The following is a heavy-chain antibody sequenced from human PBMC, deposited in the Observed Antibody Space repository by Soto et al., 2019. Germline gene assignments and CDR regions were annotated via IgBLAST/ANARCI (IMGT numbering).Heavy chain of an antibody. Sequence: SETLSLTCTVSGGSISSSSYYWGWIRQPPGKGLEWIGSIYYSGSTYYNPSLKSRVTISVDTSKNQFSLKLSSVTAADTAVYYCARHSGYFDYWGQGTLVTVSS. CDR3: ARHSGYFDY. CDR1: GGSISSSSYY. J-gene: IGHJ4*02. CDR2: IYYSGST. V-gene: IGHV4-39*01. D-gene: IGHD1-26*01.